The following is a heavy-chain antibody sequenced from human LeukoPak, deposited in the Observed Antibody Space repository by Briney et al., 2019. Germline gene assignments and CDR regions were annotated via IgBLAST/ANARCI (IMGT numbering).Heavy chain of an antibody. Sequence: ASVKVSCKASGYTFTSYGISWVRQAPGQGLEWMGWISAYKGNTNYAQKLQGRVTMTTDTSTSTAYMELRSLRSDDTAVYYCARNIYDFWSGYLVSPNDYWGQGTLVTVSS. CDR3: ARNIYDFWSGYLVSPNDY. D-gene: IGHD3-3*01. J-gene: IGHJ4*02. V-gene: IGHV1-18*01. CDR2: ISAYKGNT. CDR1: GYTFTSYG.